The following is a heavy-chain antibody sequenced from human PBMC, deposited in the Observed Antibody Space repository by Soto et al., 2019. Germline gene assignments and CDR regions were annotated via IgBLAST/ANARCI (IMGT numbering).Heavy chain of an antibody. Sequence: ASVKVSCKASGYTFTSYDINWVRQATGQGLEWMGWMNPNSGNTGYAQKFQGRVTMTRNTSISTAYMELSSLRSEDTAVYYCARAGRSKDIVSTTDAFDIWGQGTMVTVS. D-gene: IGHD2-15*01. J-gene: IGHJ3*02. CDR3: ARAGRSKDIVSTTDAFDI. CDR2: MNPNSGNT. CDR1: GYTFTSYD. V-gene: IGHV1-8*01.